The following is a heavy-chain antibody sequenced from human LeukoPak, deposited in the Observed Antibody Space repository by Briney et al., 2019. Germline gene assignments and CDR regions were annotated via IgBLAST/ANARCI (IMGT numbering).Heavy chain of an antibody. CDR1: GFTVSNDY. CDR2: IYGDGTT. D-gene: IGHD3-10*01. V-gene: IGHV3-66*02. Sequence: GGSLRLSCAASGFTVSNDYMAWIRQAPGRGLEWVSLIYGDGTTFYTDSVKGRFTISRDNFKNTLYLQMSSLRPEDTALYYCARDRAGAQSWVALDPWGQGTLVTVSS. CDR3: ARDRAGAQSWVALDP. J-gene: IGHJ5*02.